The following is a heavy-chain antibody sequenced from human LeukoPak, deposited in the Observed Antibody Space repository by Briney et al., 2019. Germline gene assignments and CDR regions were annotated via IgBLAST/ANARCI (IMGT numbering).Heavy chain of an antibody. CDR2: INPNSGGT. D-gene: IGHD3-3*01. CDR1: GYTFTGYY. CDR3: ARDTIFGVVIENYYYYGMDV. J-gene: IGHJ6*02. V-gene: IGHV1-2*06. Sequence: ASAKVSCKASGYTFTGYYMHWVRQAPGQGLDWMGRINPNSGGTNYAQKFQGRVTMTRDTSISTAYMELSRLRSDDTAVYYCARDTIFGVVIENYYYYGMDVWGQGTTVTVSS.